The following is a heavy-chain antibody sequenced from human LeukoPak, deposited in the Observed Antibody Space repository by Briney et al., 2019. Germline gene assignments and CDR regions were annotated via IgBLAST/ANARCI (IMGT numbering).Heavy chain of an antibody. CDR3: ARAAVAGDFFDY. J-gene: IGHJ4*02. CDR2: IYYSGGT. CDR1: GGSVSSDSYY. D-gene: IGHD6-19*01. Sequence: SETLSLTCTVSGGSVSSDSYYWTWIRQPPGKGLEWIGYIYYSGGTNYNPSLKSRLTISLDTSKNQFSLKVNSVTTAATALYYCARAAVAGDFFDYWGQGTLVTVSS. V-gene: IGHV4-61*01.